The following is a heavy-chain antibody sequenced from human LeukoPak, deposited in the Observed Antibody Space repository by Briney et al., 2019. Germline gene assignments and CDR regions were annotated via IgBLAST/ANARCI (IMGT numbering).Heavy chain of an antibody. D-gene: IGHD2-2*02. V-gene: IGHV4-39*01. CDR1: GGSISSSSYY. CDR2: IYYSGST. CDR3: ARLYCSSTSCYTGYYYMDV. Sequence: PSETLSLTCTVSGGSISSSSYYWGWIRQPPGKGLEWIGSIYYSGSTYYNPSLKSRVTISVDTSKNQFSLKLSSVTAADTAVYYCARLYCSSTSCYTGYYYMDVWGKGTTVTVSS. J-gene: IGHJ6*03.